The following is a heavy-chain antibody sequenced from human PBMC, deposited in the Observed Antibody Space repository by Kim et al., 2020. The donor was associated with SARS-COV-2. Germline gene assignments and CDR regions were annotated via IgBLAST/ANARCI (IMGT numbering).Heavy chain of an antibody. D-gene: IGHD3-16*01. J-gene: IGHJ4*02. Sequence: ASVKVSCKTSGHFFTRDSIHWVRQAPGQGLEWMGGIDCGNGNTIYSQKFQGRVTFTTDTSASTAYMKLSFLRSEDSAVYYCLGGFYFDYWCQGTLVT. CDR2: IDCGNGNT. CDR3: LGGFYFDY. V-gene: IGHV1-3*01. CDR1: GHFFTRDS.